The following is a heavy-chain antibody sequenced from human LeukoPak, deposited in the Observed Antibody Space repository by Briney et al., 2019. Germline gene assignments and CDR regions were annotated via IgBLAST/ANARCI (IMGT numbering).Heavy chain of an antibody. D-gene: IGHD3-22*01. CDR3: ATVGPGSSGYYGTFDY. CDR2: IIPIFGTA. Sequence: SVKVSCKASGGTFSSYAISWVRQAPGQGLEWMGGIIPIFGTANYAQKFQGRVTITADESTSTAYMELSSLRSEDTAVYYCATVGPGSSGYYGTFDYWGQGTLVTVSS. J-gene: IGHJ4*02. CDR1: GGTFSSYA. V-gene: IGHV1-69*13.